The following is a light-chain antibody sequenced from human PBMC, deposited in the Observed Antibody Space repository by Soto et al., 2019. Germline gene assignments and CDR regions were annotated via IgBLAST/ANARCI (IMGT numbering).Light chain of an antibody. V-gene: IGLV2-14*01. CDR2: AVS. CDR3: CSYTSRTTYV. J-gene: IGLJ1*01. CDR1: ASDVGGYNY. Sequence: QLVLTQPASVSGSPGQSITISCTGTASDVGGYNYVSWYQQHPGKAPKLMIHAVSNRPSVISSRFSGSKSGNTASLTISGLQSEDEADYFCCSYTSRTTYVFGTGTKLTVL.